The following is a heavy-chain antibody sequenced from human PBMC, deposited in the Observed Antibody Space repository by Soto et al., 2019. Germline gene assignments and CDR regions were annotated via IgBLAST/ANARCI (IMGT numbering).Heavy chain of an antibody. D-gene: IGHD1-7*01. V-gene: IGHV1-8*01. CDR2: MNPNSGNT. CDR1: GYTFTSYD. Sequence: QVQLVQSGAEVKKPGASVRVSCKASGYTFTSYDINWVRQATGHGLVWMGWMNPNSGNTVYAQKFQGRVTMTRDTSISTAYMELSSLRSEDTAVYYCARERTGTTSNWFDPWGQGTLVTVSS. J-gene: IGHJ5*02. CDR3: ARERTGTTSNWFDP.